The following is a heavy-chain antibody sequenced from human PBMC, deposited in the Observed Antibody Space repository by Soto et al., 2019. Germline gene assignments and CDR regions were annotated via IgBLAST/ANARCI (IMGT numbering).Heavy chain of an antibody. CDR3: ARAGPRYFDWLLDD. CDR2: IIPIFGIA. CDR1: GGTFSSYA. J-gene: IGHJ4*02. V-gene: IGHV1-69*10. D-gene: IGHD3-9*01. Sequence: ASVKVSCKASGGTFSSYAISWVRQAPGQGLEWMGGIIPIFGIANYAQKFQGRVTITADKSTSTAYMELSSLRSEDTAVYYCARAGPRYFDWLLDDWGQGTLVTVSS.